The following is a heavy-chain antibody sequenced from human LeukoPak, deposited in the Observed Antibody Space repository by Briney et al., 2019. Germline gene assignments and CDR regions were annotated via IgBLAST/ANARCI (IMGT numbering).Heavy chain of an antibody. Sequence: SETLSLTCTVSGGSISSGSYYWSWIRQPAGKGLQWIGRIYTSGSTNYNSSLKSRVTISVDTSKNQFSPNLSSVTAADTAVYYCARARSIFEVARGAFDIWGQGTMVTVSS. V-gene: IGHV4-61*02. CDR1: GGSISSGSYY. J-gene: IGHJ3*02. CDR3: ARARSIFEVARGAFDI. CDR2: IYTSGST. D-gene: IGHD3-3*01.